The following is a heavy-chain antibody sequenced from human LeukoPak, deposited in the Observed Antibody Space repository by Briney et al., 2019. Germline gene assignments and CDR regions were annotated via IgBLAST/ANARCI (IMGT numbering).Heavy chain of an antibody. J-gene: IGHJ6*02. D-gene: IGHD6-13*01. CDR2: INHSGST. Sequence: SETLSLTCAVYGGSFSGYYWSWIRQPPGKGLEWIGEINHSGSTNYNPSLKSRVTISVDTSKNQFSLKLSSVTAADTAVYYCAKGIAAAGNPYYYYGMDVWGRGTTVTVSS. CDR3: AKGIAAAGNPYYYYGMDV. CDR1: GGSFSGYY. V-gene: IGHV4-34*01.